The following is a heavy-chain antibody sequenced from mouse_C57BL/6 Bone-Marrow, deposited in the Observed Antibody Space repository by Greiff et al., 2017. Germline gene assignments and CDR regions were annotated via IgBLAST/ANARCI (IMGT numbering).Heavy chain of an antibody. D-gene: IGHD2-4*01. J-gene: IGHJ1*03. Sequence: QVQLQQSGAELARPGASVKLSCKASGYTFTSYGISWVKQRTGQGLEWIGEIYPRSGNTYYNEKFKGKDTLTADKSSSTAYMELRSLTSEDSAVYFCARFYYDPSYWYFDVWGTGTTVTVSS. V-gene: IGHV1-81*01. CDR1: GYTFTSYG. CDR3: ARFYYDPSYWYFDV. CDR2: IYPRSGNT.